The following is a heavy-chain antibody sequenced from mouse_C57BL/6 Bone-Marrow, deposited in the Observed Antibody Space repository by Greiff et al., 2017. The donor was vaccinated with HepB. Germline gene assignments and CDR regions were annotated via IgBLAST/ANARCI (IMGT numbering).Heavy chain of an antibody. CDR3: ARERYYGSDY. Sequence: VQLQESGAELARPGASVKLSCKASGYTFTSYGISWVKQRTGQGLEWIGEIYPRSGNTYYNEKFKGKATLTADKSSSTAYMELRSLTSEDSAVYFCARERYYGSDYWGQGTTLTVSS. J-gene: IGHJ2*01. CDR2: IYPRSGNT. D-gene: IGHD1-1*01. CDR1: GYTFTSYG. V-gene: IGHV1-81*01.